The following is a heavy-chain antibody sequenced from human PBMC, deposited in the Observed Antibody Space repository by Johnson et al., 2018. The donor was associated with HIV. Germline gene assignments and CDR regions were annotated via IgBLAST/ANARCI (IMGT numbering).Heavy chain of an antibody. D-gene: IGHD1-26*01. CDR1: GFTFSSYA. CDR3: ARDGIGRGIVGANDAFDI. J-gene: IGHJ3*02. Sequence: QVQLVESGGGLVQRGGSLRLSCAASGFTFSSYAMHWVRQAPGKGLEWVAVISYAGSNKYSADSVKGRFTISRDNSKDTLYLQMDGLRPEDTAVYYCARDGIGRGIVGANDAFDIWGQGTMVTVSS. CDR2: ISYAGSNK. V-gene: IGHV3-30*04.